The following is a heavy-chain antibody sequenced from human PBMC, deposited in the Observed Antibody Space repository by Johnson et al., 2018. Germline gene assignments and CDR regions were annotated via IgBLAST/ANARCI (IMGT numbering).Heavy chain of an antibody. Sequence: VQLVESGGGLVRPGRSLRLSCTASGFNFNDYAMHWVRQAPGTGLEWVSGITWNSGTLDSADSAKGRFIISRDNAKKSLYLQINSLTTEDTALDYMASHVESWKGAFDMWGQGTMVTVSS. CDR1: GFNFNDYA. V-gene: IGHV3-9*01. CDR2: ITWNSGTL. D-gene: IGHD1-1*01. CDR3: ASHVESWKGAFDM. J-gene: IGHJ3*02.